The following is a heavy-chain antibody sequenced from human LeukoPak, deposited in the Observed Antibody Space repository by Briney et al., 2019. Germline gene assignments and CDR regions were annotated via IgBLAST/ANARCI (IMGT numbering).Heavy chain of an antibody. CDR1: GFTFSSYG. Sequence: GRSLRLSCAASGFTFSSYGMHWVRQAPGKGLEWVADISYDGSNKYYADSVKGRFTISRDNSKNTLYLQMNSLRAEDTAVYYCAKDTGDSSGYYLPPDYWGQGTLVTVSS. J-gene: IGHJ4*02. CDR3: AKDTGDSSGYYLPPDY. V-gene: IGHV3-30*18. CDR2: ISYDGSNK. D-gene: IGHD3-22*01.